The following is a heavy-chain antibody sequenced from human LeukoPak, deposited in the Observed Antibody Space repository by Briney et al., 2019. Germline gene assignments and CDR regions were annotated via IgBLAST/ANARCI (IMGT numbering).Heavy chain of an antibody. Sequence: GGSLRLSCAASGFTFSSYSMNWVRQAPGKGLEWVSSISTSSIYIYYADSVKGRFTISRDNAKNSLYLQMNSLRAEDTAVYYCARDQYYDSKGWFDPWGQGTLVTVSS. CDR2: ISTSSIYI. CDR3: ARDQYYDSKGWFDP. J-gene: IGHJ5*02. D-gene: IGHD3-22*01. CDR1: GFTFSSYS. V-gene: IGHV3-21*01.